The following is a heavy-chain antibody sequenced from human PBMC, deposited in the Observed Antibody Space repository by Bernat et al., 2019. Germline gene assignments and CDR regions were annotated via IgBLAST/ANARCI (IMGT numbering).Heavy chain of an antibody. V-gene: IGHV5-51*03. Sequence: EVQLVQSGAEVKKPGESLKISCKGSGYSFTSYWIGWVRQMPGKGLEWMGIIYPGDSDTRYSPSFQGEVSISGDKSIRTAYLQSSSLKGSDTGMYYCARGAYGDYWFDAWGQGTLVTVSS. CDR2: IYPGDSDT. D-gene: IGHD4-17*01. CDR3: ARGAYGDYWFDA. CDR1: GYSFTSYW. J-gene: IGHJ5*02.